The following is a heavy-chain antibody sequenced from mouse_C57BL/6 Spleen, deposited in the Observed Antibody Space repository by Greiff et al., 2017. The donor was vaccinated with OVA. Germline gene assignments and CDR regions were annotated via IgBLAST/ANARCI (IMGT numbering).Heavy chain of an antibody. Sequence: QVHVKQPGAELVRPGTSVKLSCKASGYTFTSYWMHWVKQRPGQGLEWIGVIDPSDSYTNYNQKFKGKATLTVDTSSSTAYMQLSSLTSEDSAVYYCARSGSNYGNAMDYWGQGTSVTVSS. V-gene: IGHV1-59*01. CDR2: IDPSDSYT. D-gene: IGHD2-5*01. CDR3: ARSGSNYGNAMDY. J-gene: IGHJ4*01. CDR1: GYTFTSYW.